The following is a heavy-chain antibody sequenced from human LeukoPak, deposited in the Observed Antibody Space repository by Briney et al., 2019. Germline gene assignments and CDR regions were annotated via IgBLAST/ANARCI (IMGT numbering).Heavy chain of an antibody. CDR3: ARVGYYDSSGHSHAFDI. D-gene: IGHD3-22*01. CDR2: IYYGGST. J-gene: IGHJ3*02. Sequence: SETLSLTCTVSGGSISSGDYYWSWIRQPPGKGLEWIGYIYYGGSTYYNPSLKSRVTISVDTSKNQFSLKLSSVTAADTAVYYCARVGYYDSSGHSHAFDIWGQGTMVTVSS. CDR1: GGSISSGDYY. V-gene: IGHV4-30-4*01.